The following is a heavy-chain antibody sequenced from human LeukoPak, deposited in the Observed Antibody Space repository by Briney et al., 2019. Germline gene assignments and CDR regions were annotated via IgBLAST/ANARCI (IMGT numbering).Heavy chain of an antibody. J-gene: IGHJ5*02. CDR2: IYHSGST. CDR3: ARGDYGDLGNWFDP. D-gene: IGHD4-17*01. CDR1: GGSISSSNW. V-gene: IGHV4-4*02. Sequence: PSETLSLTCAVSGGSISSSNWWSWVRQPPGKGLEWIGEIYHSGSTNYNPSLKSRVTISVDKSKNQFSLKLSSVTAADTAVYYCARGDYGDLGNWFDPWGQGTLVTVSS.